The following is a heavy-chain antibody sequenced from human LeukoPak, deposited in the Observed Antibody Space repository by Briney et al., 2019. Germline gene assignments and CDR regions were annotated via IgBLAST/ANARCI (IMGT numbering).Heavy chain of an antibody. CDR1: GFTFGTSA. D-gene: IGHD3-16*01. J-gene: IGHJ4*02. CDR2: ITSGDGSP. Sequence: QPGGSLRLSCAASGFTFGTSAMSWVRQTPEKGLEWVSTITSGDGSPYYADSVKGRFTISSDNSNNMLYLQMNSLRAEDTAVYYCTKRGAYYVDYWGRGIPVTVSS. CDR3: TKRGAYYVDY. V-gene: IGHV3-23*01.